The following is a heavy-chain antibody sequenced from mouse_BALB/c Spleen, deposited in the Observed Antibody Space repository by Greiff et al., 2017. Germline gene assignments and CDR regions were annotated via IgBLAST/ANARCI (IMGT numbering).Heavy chain of an antibody. V-gene: IGHV5-6-5*01. CDR2: ISSGGST. D-gene: IGHD1-1*01. CDR3: ARGSLYGSSFYYFDY. J-gene: IGHJ2*01. CDR1: GFTFSSYA. Sequence: EVKVEESGGGLVKPGGSLKLSCAASGFTFSSYAMSWVRQTPEKRLEWVASISSGGSTYYPDSVKGRFTISRDNARNILYLQMSSLRSEDTAMYYCARGSLYGSSFYYFDYWGQGTTLTVSS.